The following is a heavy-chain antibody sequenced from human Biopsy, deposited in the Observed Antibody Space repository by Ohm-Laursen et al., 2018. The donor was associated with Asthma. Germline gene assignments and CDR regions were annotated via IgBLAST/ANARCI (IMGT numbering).Heavy chain of an antibody. CDR2: IGSTRLYT. Sequence: SLRLSCAASGFTFSSYGMHWIRQAPGKGLEWISYIGSTRLYTNSADSVKGRFTISRDNSKDTLYLQVNSLRGDDTAVYYCARGKTWGRSYYFDYWGQGTLVTVSS. CDR3: ARGKTWGRSYYFDY. V-gene: IGHV3-21*05. J-gene: IGHJ4*02. CDR1: GFTFSSYG. D-gene: IGHD6-6*01.